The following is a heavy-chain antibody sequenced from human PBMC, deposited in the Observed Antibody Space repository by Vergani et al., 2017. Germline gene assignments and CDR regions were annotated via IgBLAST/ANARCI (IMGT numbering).Heavy chain of an antibody. CDR1: GFTFSDYY. V-gene: IGHV3-11*05. CDR3: AKVGGYSSGWRCY. J-gene: IGHJ4*02. Sequence: VQLVESGGGLVKPGGSLRLSCAASGFTFSDYYMSWIRQAPGKGLEWVSYISSSSSYTNYADSVKGRFTISRDNSKNTLYLQMNSLRAEDTAVYYCAKVGGYSSGWRCYWGQGTLVTVSS. D-gene: IGHD6-19*01. CDR2: ISSSSSYT.